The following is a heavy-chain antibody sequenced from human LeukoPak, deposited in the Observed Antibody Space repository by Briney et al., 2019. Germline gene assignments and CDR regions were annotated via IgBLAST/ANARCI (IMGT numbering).Heavy chain of an antibody. J-gene: IGHJ6*04. Sequence: ASVKVSCKASGYTFTSYDINWVRQATGQGLEWMGWMNPNSGNTGYAQKFQGRVTMTRNTSISTAYMELSSLRSEDTAVYYCARAYCSSTSCYVSWFDPWGKGTTVTVSS. CDR3: ARAYCSSTSCYVSWFDP. D-gene: IGHD2-2*01. V-gene: IGHV1-8*01. CDR1: GYTFTSYD. CDR2: MNPNSGNT.